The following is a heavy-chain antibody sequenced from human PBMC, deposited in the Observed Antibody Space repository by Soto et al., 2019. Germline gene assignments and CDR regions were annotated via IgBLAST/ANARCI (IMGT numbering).Heavy chain of an antibody. CDR3: ARAASNYYGAGSYYFDY. CDR2: INPNSGGT. Sequence: ASVKVSCKASGYTFTGYYMHWVRQAPGKGLEWMGWINPNSGGTNYAQQFQGRVTMTRDTSISTAYMELSRLRSDDTAVYYLARAASNYYGAGSYYFDYWGQGTLVTVSS. CDR1: GYTFTGYY. V-gene: IGHV1-2*02. D-gene: IGHD3-10*01. J-gene: IGHJ4*02.